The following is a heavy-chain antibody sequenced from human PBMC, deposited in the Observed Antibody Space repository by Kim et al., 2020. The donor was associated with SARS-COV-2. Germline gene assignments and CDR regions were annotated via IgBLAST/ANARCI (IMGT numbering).Heavy chain of an antibody. CDR2: ICWNSGSI. D-gene: IGHD3-10*01. CDR1: GFTFDDYA. Sequence: GGSLRLSCAASGFTFDDYAMHWVRQAPGKGLEWVSGICWNSGSIGYADSVKGRFTISRDNAKNSLYLQMNSLRAEDTALYYCAKNVWFGDTPVPYYGMDV. V-gene: IGHV3-9*01. CDR3: AKNVWFGDTPVPYYGMDV. J-gene: IGHJ6*01.